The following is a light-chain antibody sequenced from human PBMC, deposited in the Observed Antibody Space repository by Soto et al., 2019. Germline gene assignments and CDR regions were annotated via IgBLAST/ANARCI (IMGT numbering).Light chain of an antibody. J-gene: IGLJ1*01. CDR2: DVS. V-gene: IGLV2-14*01. CDR1: SSDVGGYNY. CDR3: NSYTSSSTYV. Sequence: QPASVSGSPGQSITISCTGTSSDVGGYNYVSWYQQRPGKAPKLMIYDVSNRPSGVSNRFSGSKSGNTASLTISGLQAEDEADYYCNSYTSSSTYVFGTGTKVTVL.